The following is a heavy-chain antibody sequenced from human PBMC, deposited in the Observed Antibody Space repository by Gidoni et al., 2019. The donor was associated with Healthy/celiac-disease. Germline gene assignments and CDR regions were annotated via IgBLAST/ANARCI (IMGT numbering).Heavy chain of an antibody. Sequence: QVPLVESGGGVVQPGRSLRLSCAASGFPFRSYAMHWVRQAPGKGLEWVAVISYDGSNKYYADSVKGRFTISRDNSKNTLYLQMNSLRAEDTAVYYCARDLSRKISSSWYRVGVGMDVWGQGTTVTVSS. CDR3: ARDLSRKISSSWYRVGVGMDV. CDR1: GFPFRSYA. D-gene: IGHD6-13*01. V-gene: IGHV3-30*01. CDR2: ISYDGSNK. J-gene: IGHJ6*02.